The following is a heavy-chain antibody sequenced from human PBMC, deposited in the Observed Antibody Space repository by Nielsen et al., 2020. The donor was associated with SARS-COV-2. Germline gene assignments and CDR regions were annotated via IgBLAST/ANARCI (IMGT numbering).Heavy chain of an antibody. CDR2: IYYSGST. V-gene: IGHV4-61*01. J-gene: IGHJ4*02. CDR1: GGSVSSGSYY. D-gene: IGHD3-10*01. Sequence: GSLRLSCTVSGGSVSSGSYYWSWIRQPPGKGLEWIGYIYYSGSTNYNPSLKSRVTISVDTSKNQFSLKLSSVTAADTAVYYCARDFDGSGLVDYWGQGTLVTVSS. CDR3: ARDFDGSGLVDY.